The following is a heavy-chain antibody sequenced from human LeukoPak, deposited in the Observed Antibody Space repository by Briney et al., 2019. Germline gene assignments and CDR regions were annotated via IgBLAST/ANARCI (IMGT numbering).Heavy chain of an antibody. D-gene: IGHD3-10*01. CDR2: IYYSGST. CDR1: GGSISSYY. V-gene: IGHV4-59*01. Sequence: SETLSLTCTVSGGSISSYYWSWIRQPPGKGLEWIGYIYYSGSTNYNPSLRSRVTISVDTSKNQCSLKLSSVTAADTAVYYCARDLAPGEFDYWGQGTLVTVSS. J-gene: IGHJ4*02. CDR3: ARDLAPGEFDY.